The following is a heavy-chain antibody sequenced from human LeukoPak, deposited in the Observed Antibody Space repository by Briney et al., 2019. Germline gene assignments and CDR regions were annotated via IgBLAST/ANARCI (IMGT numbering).Heavy chain of an antibody. J-gene: IGHJ4*02. Sequence: ASVKVSCKASGGTFSSYAISWVRQAPGQGLEWMGWISTYNGNTNYAQKFQGRVTMTTDTSTSTAYMELRSLRSDDTAVYYCARDDKADYWGQGTLVTVSS. CDR2: ISTYNGNT. CDR1: GGTFSSYA. V-gene: IGHV1-18*01. CDR3: ARDDKADY.